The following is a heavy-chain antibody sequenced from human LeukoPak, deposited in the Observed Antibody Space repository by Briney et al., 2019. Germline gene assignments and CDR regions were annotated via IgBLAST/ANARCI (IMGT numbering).Heavy chain of an antibody. CDR1: GGSISSSSYY. CDR2: IYYSGST. Sequence: SETLSLPCTVSGGSISSSSYYWGWIRQPPGKGLEWMGSIYYSGSTYYNPSLKSRVTISADTSKNQFSLKLSSVTAADTAVYYCARADSSGWYVRLWIYFDYWGQGTLVTVSS. CDR3: ARADSSGWYVRLWIYFDY. V-gene: IGHV4-39*07. D-gene: IGHD6-19*01. J-gene: IGHJ4*02.